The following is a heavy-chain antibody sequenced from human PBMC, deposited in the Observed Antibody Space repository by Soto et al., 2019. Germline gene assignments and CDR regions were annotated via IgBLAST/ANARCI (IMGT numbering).Heavy chain of an antibody. CDR1: GGSISRYDYS. V-gene: IGHV4-30-2*01. CDR2: IYHSGPT. J-gene: IGHJ5*02. D-gene: IGHD2-2*02. Sequence: QLQLQDSGSGLVKPSQTLSLTCAVAGGSISRYDYSWGWIRQPPGKGLEWIGYIYHSGPTNYNPSLRRRFIVSVDRSKNQFSLKLGSAAAADTVVYNWARHCGSTSCYRGFGPWGQGTLVTVSS. CDR3: ARHCGSTSCYRGFGP.